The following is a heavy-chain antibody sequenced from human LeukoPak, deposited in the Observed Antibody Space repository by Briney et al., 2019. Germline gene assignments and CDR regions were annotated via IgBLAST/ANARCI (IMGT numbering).Heavy chain of an antibody. CDR1: GFTFSDYW. J-gene: IGHJ4*02. V-gene: IGHV3-7*01. CDR3: ALVSNYYFAY. Sequence: PGGSLRLSCVVSGFTFSDYWMSWVRQAPGQGLEWVANIKQGGSDKYCVDSVKGRFTISRDNAKNSVFLQVSSLRPEDTAVYYCALVSNYYFAYWGQGTLVTVSS. CDR2: IKQGGSDK. D-gene: IGHD1-1*01.